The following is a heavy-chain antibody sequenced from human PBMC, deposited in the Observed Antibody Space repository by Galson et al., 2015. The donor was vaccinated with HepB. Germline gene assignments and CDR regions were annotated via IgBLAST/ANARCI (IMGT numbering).Heavy chain of an antibody. CDR3: ARGGVEGQQLGS. J-gene: IGHJ5*02. CDR2: INHSGST. CDR1: GGSFSGYY. Sequence: ETLSLTCAVYGGSFSGYYWSWIRQPPGKGLEWIGEINHSGSTNYNPSLKSRVTISVDTSKNQFSLKLSSVTAADTAVYYCARGGVEGQQLGSWGQGTLVTVSS. V-gene: IGHV4-34*01. D-gene: IGHD6-6*01.